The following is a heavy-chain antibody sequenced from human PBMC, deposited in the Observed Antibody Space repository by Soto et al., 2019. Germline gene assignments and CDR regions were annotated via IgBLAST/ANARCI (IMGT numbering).Heavy chain of an antibody. CDR2: MSSNGGST. V-gene: IGHV3-64D*06. J-gene: IGHJ4*02. CDR1: GFTLSSYA. Sequence: GGSLRLSCSVFGFTLSSYAMHWVRQAPGKGLQYVSSMSSNGGSTYYADSVKGRFTISRDNSKNTLYLQMNSLRVEDTAVYYCVKDRYVDYWGQGT. CDR3: VKDRYVDY.